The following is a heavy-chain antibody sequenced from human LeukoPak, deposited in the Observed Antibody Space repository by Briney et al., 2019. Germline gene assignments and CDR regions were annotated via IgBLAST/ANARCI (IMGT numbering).Heavy chain of an antibody. CDR3: AAGGGWDPSFGVVTHIDA. CDR2: IDNDGHGI. V-gene: IGHV3-74*01. J-gene: IGHJ6*03. CDR1: GFTFSGYW. D-gene: IGHD3-3*01. Sequence: GGSLRLSCVTSGFTFSGYWMHWVRQGPEKGLEGVSRIDNDGHGIIYADSVKGRFTTSRDNVKNTLYLQMNILRVEDTAVYYCAAGGGWDPSFGVVTHIDAWGKGTTVVVS.